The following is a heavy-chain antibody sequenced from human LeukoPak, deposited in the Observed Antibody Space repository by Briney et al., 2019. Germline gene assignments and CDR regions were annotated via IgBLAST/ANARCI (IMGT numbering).Heavy chain of an antibody. Sequence: GGSLRLSCAAAGFTFSSYRLKWVRQAPGKGLEWLSYISSSSSRTIYYADSVKGRFTISRDNAKNSVYLQMNSLRDEDTAVYYCARAGSGWYFDYWGRGTLVAVSS. CDR3: ARAGSGWYFDY. J-gene: IGHJ4*02. V-gene: IGHV3-48*02. D-gene: IGHD6-19*01. CDR1: GFTFSSYR. CDR2: ISSSSSRTI.